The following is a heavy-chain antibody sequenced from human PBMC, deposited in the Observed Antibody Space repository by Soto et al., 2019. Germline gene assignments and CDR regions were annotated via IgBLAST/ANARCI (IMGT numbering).Heavy chain of an antibody. V-gene: IGHV3-33*01. D-gene: IGHD3-16*01. CDR3: ASGRHYDYIWGSWDY. CDR2: IWYDGSNK. J-gene: IGHJ4*02. Sequence: QVQLVESGGGVVQPGRSLRLSCAASGFTFSSYGMHWVRQAPGKGLEWVAVIWYDGSNKYYADSVKGRFTISRDNSKNTLYLQMTRLRAEDTAVYYCASGRHYDYIWGSWDYWGQGTLVTVSS. CDR1: GFTFSSYG.